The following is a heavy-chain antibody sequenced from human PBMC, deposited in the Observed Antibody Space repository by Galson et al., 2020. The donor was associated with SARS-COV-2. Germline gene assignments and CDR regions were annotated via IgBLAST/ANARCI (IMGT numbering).Heavy chain of an antibody. J-gene: IGHJ6*03. CDR2: MNPNSGNT. D-gene: IGHD3-22*01. Sequence: ASVKVSCKASGYTFTSYDINWVRQATGQGLEWMGWMNPNSGNTGYAQKFQGRVTMTRNTSISTAYMELSSLRSEDTAVYYCARGVSRTMIVVVIATPYYYYIDVWGKGTTVTVAS. CDR1: GYTFTSYD. V-gene: IGHV1-8*01. CDR3: ARGVSRTMIVVVIATPYYYYIDV.